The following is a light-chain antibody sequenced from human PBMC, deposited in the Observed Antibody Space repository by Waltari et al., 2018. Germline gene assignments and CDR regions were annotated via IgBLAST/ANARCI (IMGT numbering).Light chain of an antibody. J-gene: IGLJ2*01. Sequence: SYVLTQTPSVAVAPGKTARITCGGNDNGSKSVHWYQQQPGPAPVLVVYDDRDRPSGIPGRFSGSNSGNTATLTISRVEAGDEADYYCQVWDSSSDHVVFGGGTKLTVL. CDR3: QVWDSSSDHVV. CDR2: DDR. V-gene: IGLV3-21*03. CDR1: DNGSKS.